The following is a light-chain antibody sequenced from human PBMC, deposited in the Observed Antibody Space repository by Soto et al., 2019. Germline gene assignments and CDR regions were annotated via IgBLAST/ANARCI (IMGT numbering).Light chain of an antibody. Sequence: DIAMTQSPPSLSASVGDRVTITCRASQDISNYLAWYQQKPGKVPNLLIYAASTLQSGVPSRFSGSGSGTYFTLTISSLQPEDVATYYCQKYNSAPTWTFGQGTKVEIK. CDR2: AAS. CDR1: QDISNY. J-gene: IGKJ1*01. CDR3: QKYNSAPTWT. V-gene: IGKV1-27*01.